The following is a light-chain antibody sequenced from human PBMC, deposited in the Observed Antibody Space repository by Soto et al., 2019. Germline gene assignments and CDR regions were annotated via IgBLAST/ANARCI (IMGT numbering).Light chain of an antibody. CDR3: QQLKSYPIT. CDR1: QGIDSY. V-gene: IGKV1-9*01. CDR2: AAS. Sequence: DIQLTQSPSFLSASVGDRVTITCRASQGIDSYLGWYQQKPGKAPKLLIYAASTLQSGVPSRFSGSGSGTEFTLTISSLQPEDFATYDCQQLKSYPITFGPGTKVDI. J-gene: IGKJ3*01.